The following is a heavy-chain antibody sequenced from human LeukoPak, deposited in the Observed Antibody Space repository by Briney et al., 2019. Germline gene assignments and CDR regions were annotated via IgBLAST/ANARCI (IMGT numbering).Heavy chain of an antibody. CDR2: ISSSSSTI. J-gene: IGHJ4*02. CDR3: ARDDIVLMVYALDY. D-gene: IGHD2-8*01. V-gene: IGHV3-48*01. Sequence: GGSLRLSCAASGFTFSSYSMNWVRQAPGKGLEWVSYISSSSSTIYYADSVKGRFTISRDNAKSSLYLQMNSLRAEDTAVYYCARDDIVLMVYALDYWGQGTLVPVSS. CDR1: GFTFSSYS.